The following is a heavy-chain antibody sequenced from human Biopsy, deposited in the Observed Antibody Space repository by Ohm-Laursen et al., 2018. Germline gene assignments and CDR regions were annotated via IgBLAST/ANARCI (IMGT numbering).Heavy chain of an antibody. V-gene: IGHV4-59*08. CDR2: ISYSRDT. CDR1: GGSISGSS. Sequence: GTLSLTCAVSGGSISGSSWSWIRQAPGKGLEWIGYISYSRDTNYNPSLKSRVTISVDTSMNHLSLRLTSVTAADTAVYYCARHAPSYSGSYWRYFDLWGRGTLVTVSS. J-gene: IGHJ2*01. D-gene: IGHD1-26*01. CDR3: ARHAPSYSGSYWRYFDL.